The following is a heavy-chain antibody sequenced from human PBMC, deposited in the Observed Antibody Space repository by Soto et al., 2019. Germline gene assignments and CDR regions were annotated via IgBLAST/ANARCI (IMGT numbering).Heavy chain of an antibody. V-gene: IGHV3-64*01. CDR1: GFTFSSYA. CDR3: ARGSGLRFLEWFLDYFDY. CDR2: ISSNGGST. J-gene: IGHJ4*02. Sequence: PGGSLRLACAASGFTFSSYAMHWVRQASGKGLEYVSAISSNGGSTYYANSVKGRFTISRDNSKNTLYLQMGSLRAEDMAVYYFARGSGLRFLEWFLDYFDYWGQGTLVTVSS. D-gene: IGHD3-3*01.